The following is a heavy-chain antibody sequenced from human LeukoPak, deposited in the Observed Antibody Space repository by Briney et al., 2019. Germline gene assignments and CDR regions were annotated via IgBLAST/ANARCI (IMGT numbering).Heavy chain of an antibody. V-gene: IGHV4-38-2*02. J-gene: IGHJ4*02. Sequence: SETLSLTCTVSGYSISSGYYWGWLRQPPGKGLEWIGSIYHSGSTYYNPSLKSRVTISVDTSKNQFSLKLSSVTAADTGVYYCASPSSGWYYFDYWGQGTLVTVSS. CDR2: IYHSGST. D-gene: IGHD6-19*01. CDR3: ASPSSGWYYFDY. CDR1: GYSISSGYY.